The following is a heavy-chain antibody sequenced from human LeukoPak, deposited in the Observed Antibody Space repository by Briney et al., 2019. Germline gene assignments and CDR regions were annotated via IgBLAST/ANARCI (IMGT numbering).Heavy chain of an antibody. Sequence: GGSLRLSCAASGFXFSRYAIHWVRQAPGKGLEWVAVISYDGSNKYYADSVKGRFTISRDSSKNTLYLQMNSLRAEDTAVYYCASHYDTSGYHYFDFRGQGTLVTVSS. CDR1: GFXFSRYA. D-gene: IGHD3-22*01. V-gene: IGHV3-30-3*01. CDR3: ASHYDTSGYHYFDF. J-gene: IGHJ4*02. CDR2: ISYDGSNK.